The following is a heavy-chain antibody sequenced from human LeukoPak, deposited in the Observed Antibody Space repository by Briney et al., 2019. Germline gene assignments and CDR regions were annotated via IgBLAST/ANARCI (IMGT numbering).Heavy chain of an antibody. D-gene: IGHD6-13*01. Sequence: GGSLRLSCAASGFTFSSSAMSWVRQVPGKGLEWVSGISASGGSTYYADSVRGRFTISRDNSKNTLYLQMNSLRAEDTAVYYCARQGIAAAGMVDYWGQGTLVTVSS. CDR3: ARQGIAAAGMVDY. V-gene: IGHV3-23*01. CDR2: ISASGGST. CDR1: GFTFSSSA. J-gene: IGHJ4*02.